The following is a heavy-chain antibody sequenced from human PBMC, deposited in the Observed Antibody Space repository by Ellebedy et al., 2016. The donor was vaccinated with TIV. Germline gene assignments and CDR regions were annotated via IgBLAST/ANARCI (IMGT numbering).Heavy chain of an antibody. CDR1: GGTFSSYS. V-gene: IGHV1-69*06. CDR3: ARGTYSSSWYGMDF. Sequence: AASVKASCKASGGTFSSYSMIWVRQAPGQGLEWMGGIIPIFGTPDYAQSFQGRGTITADTSTSTAYMELSSLRSEDTAVYYCARGTYSSSWYGMDFWGQGTPVTVSS. CDR2: IIPIFGTP. J-gene: IGHJ4*02. D-gene: IGHD6-13*01.